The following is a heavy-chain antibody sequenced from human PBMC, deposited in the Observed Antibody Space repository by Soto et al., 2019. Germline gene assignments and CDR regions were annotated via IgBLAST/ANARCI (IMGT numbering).Heavy chain of an antibody. CDR3: VRGGPVAGPTPSVAYHPFDF. Sequence: ASVKVSCKTSGYTFSDHYTHWVRQAPGQGLEWMGWINPNSGGTGYAEKFQGRVTMTRDTSISTAYMELNRLNSDDTAVYYCVRGGPVAGPTPSVAYHPFDFWGQGTLVTVSS. CDR2: INPNSGGT. J-gene: IGHJ4*02. CDR1: GYTFSDHY. V-gene: IGHV1-2*02. D-gene: IGHD6-19*01.